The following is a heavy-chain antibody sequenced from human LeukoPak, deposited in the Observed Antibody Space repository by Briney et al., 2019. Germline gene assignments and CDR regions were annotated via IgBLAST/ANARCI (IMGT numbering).Heavy chain of an antibody. CDR3: ARDAQRGFDYSNTLQY. CDR1: GFIFSHYG. V-gene: IGHV3-33*01. D-gene: IGHD4-11*01. Sequence: GGSLRLSCAASGFIFSHYGMHWVRQAPGKGLDWVAVIWSDGTNRYYADSVKGRFSINRDDSQKRVFLQMNSMRAEDTAVYYCARDAQRGFDYSNTLQYWGQGALVTVSS. CDR2: IWSDGTNR. J-gene: IGHJ4*02.